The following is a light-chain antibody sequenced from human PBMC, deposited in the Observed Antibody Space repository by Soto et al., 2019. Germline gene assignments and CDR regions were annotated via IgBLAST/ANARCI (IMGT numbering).Light chain of an antibody. V-gene: IGKV3-11*01. J-gene: IGKJ5*01. Sequence: EVVLTQSLATLSLSTGERATLSCRASQSVRNYLAWYQQKPGQAPRLLIYDASNRATGIPARFSGSGSGTDFTLTISSLEPEDFAVYYCQQRSNGPPITFGQGTRLEIK. CDR1: QSVRNY. CDR3: QQRSNGPPIT. CDR2: DAS.